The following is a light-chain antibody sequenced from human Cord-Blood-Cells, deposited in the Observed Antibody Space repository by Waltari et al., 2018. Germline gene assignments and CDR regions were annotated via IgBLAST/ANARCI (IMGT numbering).Light chain of an antibody. J-gene: IGLJ3*02. CDR3: LLSYSGAWV. CDR2: DTR. V-gene: IGLV7-46*01. Sequence: QAVVTQEPSLTVSPVGPVTLTYDSSTGAVTSGHSPYWFQQKPGQAPRPLSHDTRNTHSWTPARFSGSLLGGKAALTLSGAQPEDEAEYYCLLSYSGAWVFGGGTKLTVL. CDR1: TGAVTSGHS.